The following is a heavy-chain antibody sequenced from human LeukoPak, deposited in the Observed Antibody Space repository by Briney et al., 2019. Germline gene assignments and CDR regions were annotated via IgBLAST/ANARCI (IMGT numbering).Heavy chain of an antibody. D-gene: IGHD3-10*01. CDR1: GFTFSYNW. J-gene: IGHJ4*02. CDR3: LGYYSGSPN. V-gene: IGHV3-74*01. Sequence: PGGSLRLSCAASGFTFSYNWMHWVRQAPGKGLVWVSRISSDGRTTHYADSVKGRFTISRDSAKNTLFLQMNDLRAEDTVVYYCLGYYSGSPNWGQGTLVTVSS. CDR2: ISSDGRTT.